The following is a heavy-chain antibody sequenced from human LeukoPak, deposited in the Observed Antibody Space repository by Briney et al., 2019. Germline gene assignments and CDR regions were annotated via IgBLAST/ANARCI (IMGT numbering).Heavy chain of an antibody. D-gene: IGHD6-13*01. CDR3: ARGAAAGDYYYYYGMDV. J-gene: IGHJ6*02. Sequence: GGSLRLSCAASGFTFSSYWMHWVRQAPGKGLVWVSRINSDGSSTSYADSVKGRFTISRDNAKNTLYLQMNSLRAEDTAVYYCARGAAAGDYYYYYGMDVWGQGTTVTVSS. CDR2: INSDGSST. CDR1: GFTFSSYW. V-gene: IGHV3-74*01.